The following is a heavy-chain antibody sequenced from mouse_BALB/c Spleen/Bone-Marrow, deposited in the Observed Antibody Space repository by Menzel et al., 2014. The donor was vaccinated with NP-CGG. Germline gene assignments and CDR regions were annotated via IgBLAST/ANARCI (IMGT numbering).Heavy chain of an antibody. CDR2: IYPGDGDT. V-gene: IGHV1-80*01. D-gene: IGHD1-1*01. CDR3: ARRDGSTYYYAMDY. Sequence: QVQLQQSGAELVRPGSSVKISCKASGYAFXNYWMNWVKQRPGQGLEWIGQIYPGDGDTNYNGKSKGKATLTADKSSSTAYMQLSSLTSEDSAVYFCARRDGSTYYYAMDYWGQGTSVTVSS. J-gene: IGHJ4*01. CDR1: GYAFXNYW.